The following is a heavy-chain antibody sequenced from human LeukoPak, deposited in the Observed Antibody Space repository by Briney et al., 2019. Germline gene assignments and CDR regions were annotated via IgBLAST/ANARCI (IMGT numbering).Heavy chain of an antibody. J-gene: IGHJ4*02. CDR1: GGSFSGYY. Sequence: SETLSPTCAVYGGSFSGYYWSWVRQPPGKGLEWIGEINHSGSTKYNPSLKSRVTISVDTSKNQFYLKLSSATAADTAVYYCARGKEGDSYGTDYWGQGTLVTVSS. V-gene: IGHV4-34*01. CDR3: ARGKEGDSYGTDY. CDR2: INHSGST. D-gene: IGHD5-18*01.